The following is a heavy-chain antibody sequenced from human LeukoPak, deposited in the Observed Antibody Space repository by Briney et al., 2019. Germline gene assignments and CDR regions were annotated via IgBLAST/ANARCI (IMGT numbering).Heavy chain of an antibody. V-gene: IGHV4-30-2*01. CDR3: ARDREGYFDY. CDR2: IYHSGST. CDR1: GGSISSGGYS. D-gene: IGHD1-26*01. Sequence: PSETLSLNCAVSGGSISSGGYSWSWLRQPPGKGLEWNGYIYHSGSTYYNPSLKSRVTISVDTSKNQFSLKLSSVTAADTAVYYCARDREGYFDYWGQGTLVTVSS. J-gene: IGHJ4*02.